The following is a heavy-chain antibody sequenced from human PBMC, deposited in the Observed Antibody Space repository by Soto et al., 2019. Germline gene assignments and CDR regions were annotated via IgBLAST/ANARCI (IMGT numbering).Heavy chain of an antibody. CDR2: ISYDGSNK. CDR1: GFTFSSYG. V-gene: IGHV3-30*18. CDR3: AKGYYDILADAFDI. D-gene: IGHD3-9*01. Sequence: QVQLVESGGGVVQPGRSLRLSCAASGFTFSSYGMHWVRQAPGKGLEWVAVISYDGSNKYYADSVKGRFTISRDNSKNTLYLQMNSLRAEDTAVYYCAKGYYDILADAFDIWGQGTMVTVSS. J-gene: IGHJ3*02.